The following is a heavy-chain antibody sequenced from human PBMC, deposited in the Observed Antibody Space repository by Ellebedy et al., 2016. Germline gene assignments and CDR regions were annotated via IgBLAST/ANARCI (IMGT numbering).Heavy chain of an antibody. D-gene: IGHD5-18*01. CDR3: ARELQYTYGYDF. Sequence: ASVKVSCXASGYAFSNHPINWVRQAPGQGPEWIGWISGYNGDTDYAQKFQGRVLMTTDTSTTTAYMELRRLTYDDTAIYYCARELQYTYGYDFWGQGTLVTVSS. J-gene: IGHJ4*02. CDR2: ISGYNGDT. CDR1: GYAFSNHP. V-gene: IGHV1-18*04.